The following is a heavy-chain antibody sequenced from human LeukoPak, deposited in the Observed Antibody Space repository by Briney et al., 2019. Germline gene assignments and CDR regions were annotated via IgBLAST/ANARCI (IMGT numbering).Heavy chain of an antibody. Sequence: ASVKVSCKASGYTFTGYYMHWVRQAPGQGLEWMGWINPNSGGTNYAQKFQGRVTMTRDTSISTAYMELSRLRSDDTAVYYCARGVVLQYFDWLLHFDYWGQGTLVTVSS. CDR2: INPNSGGT. CDR3: ARGVVLQYFDWLLHFDY. J-gene: IGHJ4*02. D-gene: IGHD3-9*01. V-gene: IGHV1-2*02. CDR1: GYTFTGYY.